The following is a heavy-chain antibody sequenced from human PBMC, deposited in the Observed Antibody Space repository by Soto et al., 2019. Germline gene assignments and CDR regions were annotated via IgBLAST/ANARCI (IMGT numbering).Heavy chain of an antibody. V-gene: IGHV1-69*01. Sequence: QVQLVQSGAEVKKPGSSVKVSCKASGGTFSSYAMSWVRQAPGQGLEWMGGIIPIFGTANYAQKFQGRVTITADESTSTAYMELSSLRSEDTAVYYCASTDFWSGYYGYYYYGMDVWGQGTTVTVSS. J-gene: IGHJ6*02. CDR1: GGTFSSYA. D-gene: IGHD3-3*01. CDR3: ASTDFWSGYYGYYYYGMDV. CDR2: IIPIFGTA.